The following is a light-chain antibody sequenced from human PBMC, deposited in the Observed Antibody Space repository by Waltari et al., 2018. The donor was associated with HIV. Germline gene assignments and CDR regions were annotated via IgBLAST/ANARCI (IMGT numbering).Light chain of an antibody. CDR3: QQYDTNPLT. CDR1: QNIRTW. Sequence: DIQMTQSPSTLSASVGDRVTITCRASQNIRTWLAWYQQKPGKAPRLLIYQASNLQGGVPSRFSGSGSGTDFSLTIDFVQPEDFATYHCQQYDTNPLTFGGGTKVEIK. V-gene: IGKV1-5*03. J-gene: IGKJ4*01. CDR2: QAS.